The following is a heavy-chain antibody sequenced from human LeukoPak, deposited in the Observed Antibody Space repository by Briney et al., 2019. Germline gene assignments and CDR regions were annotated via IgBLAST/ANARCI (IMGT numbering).Heavy chain of an antibody. J-gene: IGHJ5*02. CDR3: ARLGTEIAARPMNWFDP. V-gene: IGHV4-4*02. CDR2: IYNSGST. D-gene: IGHD6-6*01. Sequence: PSETLSLTCGVSGGSISNSYWWTWVRQSPGKGLEWIGEIYNSGSTNYNPSLNSRVSISVDTSKNQFSLKLSSVTAADTAVYYCARLGTEIAARPMNWFDPWGQGTLVTVSS. CDR1: GGSISNSYW.